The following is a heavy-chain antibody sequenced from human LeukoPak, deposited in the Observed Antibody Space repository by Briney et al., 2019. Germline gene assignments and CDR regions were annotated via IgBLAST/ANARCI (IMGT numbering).Heavy chain of an antibody. CDR3: ASTPWRWLQEPSSGNWFDP. V-gene: IGHV3-21*01. J-gene: IGHJ5*02. CDR2: ISSSSSYI. D-gene: IGHD5-24*01. CDR1: GFTFSSYS. Sequence: PGGSLRLSCAASGFTFSSYSMNWVRQAPGKGLEWVSSISSSSSYIYYADSVKGRFTISRDNAKNSLYLQMNSLRAEDTAVYYCASTPWRWLQEPSSGNWFDPWGQGTLVTVSS.